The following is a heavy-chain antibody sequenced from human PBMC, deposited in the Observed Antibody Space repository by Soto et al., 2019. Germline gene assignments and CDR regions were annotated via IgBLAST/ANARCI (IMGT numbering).Heavy chain of an antibody. V-gene: IGHV1-2*04. CDR2: INPNSGGT. Sequence: QVQLVQSGAEVKKPGASVKVSCKASGYTFTGYYMHWVRQAPGQGLEWMGWINPNSGGTNYAQKFQGWVTMTRDTSISTAYMELSRLRSDDTVVYYCAKNEGSGSAEAFDIWGQGTMVTVSS. D-gene: IGHD3-10*01. CDR1: GYTFTGYY. CDR3: AKNEGSGSAEAFDI. J-gene: IGHJ3*02.